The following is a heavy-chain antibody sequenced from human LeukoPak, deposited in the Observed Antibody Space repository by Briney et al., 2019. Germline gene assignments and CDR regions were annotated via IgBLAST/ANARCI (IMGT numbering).Heavy chain of an antibody. CDR1: GGSISSGGYY. Sequence: SETLSLTCSVSGGSISSGGYYWTWIRQLPGKGLEWIGYIYYSGSTSYNPSLKSRVTISVDTSKNQFFLKLNSVTAADTAVYYCARSKFSGNFYKGNFDYWGQGILVTVSS. CDR2: IYYSGST. J-gene: IGHJ4*02. D-gene: IGHD3-10*01. CDR3: ARSKFSGNFYKGNFDY. V-gene: IGHV4-31*03.